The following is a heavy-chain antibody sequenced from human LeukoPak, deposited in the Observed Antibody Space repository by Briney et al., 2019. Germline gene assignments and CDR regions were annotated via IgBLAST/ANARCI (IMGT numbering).Heavy chain of an antibody. J-gene: IGHJ5*02. CDR1: VFTFSSYS. Sequence: GGSLRLSWAASVFTFSSYSMNWVRQAPGKGLEWVSSISSSSSYIYYADSVKGRFTISRDNAKNSLYLQMNSLRAEDTAVYYCASNDWFDPWGQGTLVTVSS. V-gene: IGHV3-21*01. CDR2: ISSSSSYI. CDR3: ASNDWFDP.